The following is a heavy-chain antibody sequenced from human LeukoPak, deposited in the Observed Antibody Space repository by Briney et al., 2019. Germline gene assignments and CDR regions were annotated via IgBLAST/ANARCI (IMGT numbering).Heavy chain of an antibody. CDR2: ISGHNDNA. V-gene: IGHV1-18*01. D-gene: IGHD6-19*01. CDR3: ARYLGHSSGSKRGFDY. Sequence: ASVKVSCKASGYTFSTYGISWVRQAAGQGLEWLGWISGHNDNANYVQEFQDRVTMTTDTSTTTAYMELRSLTSDDTAVYFCARYLGHSSGSKRGFDYWGQGTLVTVSS. J-gene: IGHJ4*02. CDR1: GYTFSTYG.